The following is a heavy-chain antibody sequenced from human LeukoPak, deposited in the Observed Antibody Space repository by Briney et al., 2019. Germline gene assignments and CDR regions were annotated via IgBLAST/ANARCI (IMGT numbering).Heavy chain of an antibody. Sequence: ASVKVSCKASGYTFTSYGISWVRQAPGHGLEWMRWISAYNGNTNYAQKLQGRVTMTTDTSTSTAYMELRSLRSDDTAVYYCARDRAWFGELPSQLWGQGTLVTVSS. V-gene: IGHV1-18*04. CDR2: ISAYNGNT. CDR1: GYTFTSYG. D-gene: IGHD3-10*01. J-gene: IGHJ4*02. CDR3: ARDRAWFGELPSQL.